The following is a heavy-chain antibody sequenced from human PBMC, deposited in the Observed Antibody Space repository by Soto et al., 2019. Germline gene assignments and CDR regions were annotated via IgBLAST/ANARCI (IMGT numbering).Heavy chain of an antibody. CDR2: IIPILGIA. CDR1: GGTFSSYT. J-gene: IGHJ4*02. V-gene: IGHV1-69*02. D-gene: IGHD3-9*01. Sequence: QVQLVQSGAEVKKPGSSVKVSCKASGGTFSSYTISWVRQAPGQGLEWMGRIIPILGIANYAQKFQDRVTITADKSTSTAYMELSSLRSEDTAVYYCARAELRYFDWSPTDYWGQGTLVTVSS. CDR3: ARAELRYFDWSPTDY.